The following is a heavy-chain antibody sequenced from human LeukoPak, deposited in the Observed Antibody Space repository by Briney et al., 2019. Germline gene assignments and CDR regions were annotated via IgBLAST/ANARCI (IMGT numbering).Heavy chain of an antibody. CDR3: AKCGVSTVSEFDY. J-gene: IGHJ4*02. D-gene: IGHD4-17*01. CDR1: GFTFSSYA. CDR2: ISGSGASA. Sequence: GGSLRLSCAASGFTFSSYAMSWVRQAPGKGLEWVSGISGSGASADYADSVKSRCTISRDNSRNTLFLQINSLRVEDTAVYYCAKCGVSTVSEFDYWGQGTLVTVSS. V-gene: IGHV3-23*01.